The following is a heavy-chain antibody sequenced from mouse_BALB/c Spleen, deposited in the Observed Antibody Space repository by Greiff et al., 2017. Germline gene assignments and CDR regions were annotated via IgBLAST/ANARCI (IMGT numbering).Heavy chain of an antibody. CDR1: GYTFTSYW. Sequence: EVQLQQSGTVLARPGASVKMSCKASGYTFTSYWMHWVKQRPGQGLEWIGAIYPGNSDTSYNQKFKGKAKLTAVTSTSTAYMELSSLTNEDSAVYYCTRSEKFAYWGQGTLVTVSA. V-gene: IGHV1-5*01. CDR3: TRSEKFAY. J-gene: IGHJ3*01. CDR2: IYPGNSDT.